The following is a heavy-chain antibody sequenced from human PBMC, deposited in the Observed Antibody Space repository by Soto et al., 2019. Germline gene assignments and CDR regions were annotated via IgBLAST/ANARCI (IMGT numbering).Heavy chain of an antibody. J-gene: IGHJ4*02. V-gene: IGHV3-73*01. CDR1: GFTLSGSA. Sequence: PGGSLRLSCAASGFTLSGSAMHWVRQASGKGLEWVGRIRSKANSYATAYAASVKGRFTISRDDSKNTAYLQMNSLKTEDTAVYYCTRADRGGFDYWGQGTLVTVSS. CDR2: IRSKANSYAT. D-gene: IGHD3-16*01. CDR3: TRADRGGFDY.